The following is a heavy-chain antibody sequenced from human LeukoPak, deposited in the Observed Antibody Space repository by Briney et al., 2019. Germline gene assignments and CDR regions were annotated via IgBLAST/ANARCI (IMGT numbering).Heavy chain of an antibody. D-gene: IGHD3-10*01. CDR3: ARDDYGSGSYYNPFDY. Sequence: ASVKASCKASGYTFTGYYMHWVRQAPGQGLEWMGRINPNSGGTNYAQKFQGRVTMTRDTSISTAYMELSRLRSDDTAVYYCARDDYGSGSYYNPFDYWGQGTLVTVSS. CDR1: GYTFTGYY. V-gene: IGHV1-2*06. J-gene: IGHJ4*02. CDR2: INPNSGGT.